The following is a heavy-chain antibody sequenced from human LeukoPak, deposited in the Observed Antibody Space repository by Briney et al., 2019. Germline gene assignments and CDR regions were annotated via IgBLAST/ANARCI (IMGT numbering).Heavy chain of an antibody. CDR2: IYPGDSGP. Sequence: GESLKISCKVSGYSFTSYCIGWVRQMPGKGLEWMGIIYPGDSGPTYSPSFQGQVTISVDKSINTAYLQWSSLQASDTAMYYCGMSGDRVPLQDDVFDVWAKGQWSPSLQ. D-gene: IGHD1-26*01. V-gene: IGHV5-51*01. J-gene: IGHJ3*01. CDR3: GMSGDRVPLQDDVFDV. CDR1: GYSFTSYC.